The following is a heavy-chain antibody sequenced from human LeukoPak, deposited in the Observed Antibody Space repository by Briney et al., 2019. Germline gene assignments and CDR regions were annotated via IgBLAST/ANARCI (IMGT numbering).Heavy chain of an antibody. CDR2: TYYRSKWYN. D-gene: IGHD6-19*01. J-gene: IGHJ4*02. CDR3: ARGIRIAVANGAPYFDY. CDR1: GDSVSSNSAA. Sequence: SQTLSLTCAISGDSVSSNSAAWNWIRQSPSRGLEWLGRTYYRSKWYNDYAVSVKSRITINPDTSKNQFSLQLNSVTPEDTAVYYCARGIRIAVANGAPYFDYWGQGTLVTVSS. V-gene: IGHV6-1*01.